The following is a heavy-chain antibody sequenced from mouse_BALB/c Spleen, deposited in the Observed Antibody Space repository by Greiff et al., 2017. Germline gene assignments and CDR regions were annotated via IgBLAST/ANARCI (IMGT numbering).Heavy chain of an antibody. CDR1: GFTFSNYW. CDR3: TRRAHYYGSSYAMDY. CDR2: IRLKSNNYAT. V-gene: IGHV6-6*02. D-gene: IGHD1-1*01. J-gene: IGHJ4*01. Sequence: EVQVVESGGGLVQPGGSMKLSCVASGFTFSNYWMNWVRQSPEKGLEWVAEIRLKSNNYATHYAESLKGRFTISRDDSKSSVYLQMNNLRAEDTGIYYCTRRAHYYGSSYAMDYWGQGTSVTVSS.